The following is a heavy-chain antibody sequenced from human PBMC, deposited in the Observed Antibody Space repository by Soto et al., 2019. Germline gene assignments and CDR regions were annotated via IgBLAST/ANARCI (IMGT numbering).Heavy chain of an antibody. J-gene: IGHJ6*02. CDR3: ASPSKNWGSCGSCYSWELLYYYGMDV. CDR2: IIPIFGTA. Sequence: QVQLVQSGAEVKKPGSSVKVSCKASGGTFSSYAISWVRQAPGQGLEWMGGIIPIFGTANYAQKFQGRVTITADESTGTAYMELSSLRSEDTAVYYCASPSKNWGSCGSCYSWELLYYYGMDVWGQGTTVTVSS. V-gene: IGHV1-69*01. D-gene: IGHD2-15*01. CDR1: GGTFSSYA.